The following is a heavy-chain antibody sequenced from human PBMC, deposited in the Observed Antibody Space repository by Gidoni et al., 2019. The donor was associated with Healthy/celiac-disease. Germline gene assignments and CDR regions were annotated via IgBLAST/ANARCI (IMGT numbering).Heavy chain of an antibody. D-gene: IGHD5-12*01. CDR2: INPSGGST. CDR1: GYTFTSYY. Sequence: QVQLVQSGAEVKKPGASVKVSCKSSGYTFTSYYMHWVRQAPGQGLEWMGIINPSGGSTSYAQKFQGRVTMTRDTSTSTVYMELSSLRSEDTAVYYCARQGPSGYDWYYYGMDVWGQGTTVTVSS. J-gene: IGHJ6*02. V-gene: IGHV1-46*01. CDR3: ARQGPSGYDWYYYGMDV.